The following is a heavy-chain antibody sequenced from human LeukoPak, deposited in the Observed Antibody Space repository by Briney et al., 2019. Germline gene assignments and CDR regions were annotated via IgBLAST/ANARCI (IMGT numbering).Heavy chain of an antibody. CDR3: ATGRYGAYGDY. J-gene: IGHJ4*02. V-gene: IGHV4-34*01. CDR1: GGSVSGYY. CDR2: IFHGGST. Sequence: PSKTLSLTCAVYGGSVSGYYWSWIRQPPGKGLEWIGEIFHGGSTNYNPSLKSRVTISVDTSKNQFSLKLTSVTAADTAVYYCATGRYGAYGDYWGQGTLVTVSS. D-gene: IGHD4/OR15-4a*01.